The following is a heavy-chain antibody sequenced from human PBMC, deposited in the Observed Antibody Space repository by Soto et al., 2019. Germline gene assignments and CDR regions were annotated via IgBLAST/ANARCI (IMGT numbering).Heavy chain of an antibody. V-gene: IGHV4-59*01. J-gene: IGHJ4*02. D-gene: IGHD3-22*01. CDR1: GGSISSYY. CDR3: ARANYDSSGYYYPDY. Sequence: PSETLSLTCPVSGGSISSYYWSWIRQPPGQGLEWIGYIYYSGSTNHTPHLKSRVTISVDTSKNQFSLKLSSVTAADTAVYYCARANYDSSGYYYPDYWGQGTLVTVSS. CDR2: IYYSGST.